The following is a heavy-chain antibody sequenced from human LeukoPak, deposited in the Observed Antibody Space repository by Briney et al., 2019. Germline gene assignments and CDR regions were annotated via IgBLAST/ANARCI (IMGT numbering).Heavy chain of an antibody. CDR2: ISDDGRHN. D-gene: IGHD3-3*01. CDR3: ARPTLEWLLFHYLDY. Sequence: ISDDGRHNYYADSVKGRFTISRDNSKNTLYLQMNSLRAEDTAVYYCARPTLEWLLFHYLDYWGQGTLVTVSS. V-gene: IGHV3-30*01. J-gene: IGHJ4*02.